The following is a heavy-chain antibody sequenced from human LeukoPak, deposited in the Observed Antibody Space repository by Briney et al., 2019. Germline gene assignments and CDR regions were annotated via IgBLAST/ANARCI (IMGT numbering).Heavy chain of an antibody. CDR2: IKHDGSEK. V-gene: IGHV3-7*03. CDR3: ARVPSIYNHFDL. Sequence: GGSLRLSCAASGFTFSSYCMSWVRQAPGKGLEWVANIKHDGSEKYYVESVKGRFIISRENSKNTLYLHMISLRTEDTAVYYCARVPSIYNHFDLWGQGTLVTVSS. J-gene: IGHJ4*02. CDR1: GFTFSSYC. D-gene: IGHD5-24*01.